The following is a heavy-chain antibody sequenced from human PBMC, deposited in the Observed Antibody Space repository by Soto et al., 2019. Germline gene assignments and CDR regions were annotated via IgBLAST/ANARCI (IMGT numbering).Heavy chain of an antibody. CDR3: ARDVGIAAAGVRGIYYYGMDV. V-gene: IGHV4-61*01. J-gene: IGHJ6*04. CDR2: VYYSGST. CDR1: GGSVSSGSYY. Sequence: PSETLSLTCTVSGGSVSSGSYYWSWIRQPPGKGLEWIGYVYYSGSTNYNPSLKSRLTVSVDTSKNQFSLKLSSVTAADTAVYYCARDVGIAAAGVRGIYYYGMDVWGKGTTVTVSS. D-gene: IGHD6-13*01.